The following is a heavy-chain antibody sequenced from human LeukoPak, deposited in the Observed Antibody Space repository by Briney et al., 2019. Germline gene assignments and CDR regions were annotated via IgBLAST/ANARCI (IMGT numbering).Heavy chain of an antibody. Sequence: GGSLRLSRIASGFTFSAYSMNWVRQAPGKGLEWVSYISTSSGTMYYADSVKGRFTISRDNAKDSLYLQMNSLRAEDTAVYYCARDDYGSGSRLWGQGTLVTVSS. J-gene: IGHJ4*02. CDR3: ARDDYGSGSRL. CDR1: GFTFSAYS. CDR2: ISTSSGTM. V-gene: IGHV3-48*01. D-gene: IGHD3-10*01.